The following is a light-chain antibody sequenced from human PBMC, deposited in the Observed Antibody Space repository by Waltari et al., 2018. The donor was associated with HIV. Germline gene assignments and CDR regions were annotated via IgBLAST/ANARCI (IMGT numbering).Light chain of an antibody. CDR3: QQRSNWPPGIT. Sequence: IVLTQSPATLSLSPWERATLSCRASQSVSSYLAWYQQKPGQAPRLLIYDASNRATGIPARFSGSGAGTDFTLTISSLEPEDFAVYYCQQRSNWPPGITFGGGTKVEIK. CDR1: QSVSSY. J-gene: IGKJ4*01. CDR2: DAS. V-gene: IGKV3-11*01.